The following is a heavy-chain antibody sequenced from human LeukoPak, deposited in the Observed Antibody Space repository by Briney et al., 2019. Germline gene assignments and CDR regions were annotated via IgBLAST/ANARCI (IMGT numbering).Heavy chain of an antibody. CDR1: GGTFSSYT. CDR2: IIPILGIA. Sequence: SVKFSCKASGGTFSSYTISWVRQAPGQGLEWMGRIIPILGIANYAQKFQGRVTMTADKSTSTAYMELSSLRSEDTAVYYCARGVGDGYNWEYWGQGTLVTASS. J-gene: IGHJ4*02. CDR3: ARGVGDGYNWEY. V-gene: IGHV1-69*02. D-gene: IGHD5-24*01.